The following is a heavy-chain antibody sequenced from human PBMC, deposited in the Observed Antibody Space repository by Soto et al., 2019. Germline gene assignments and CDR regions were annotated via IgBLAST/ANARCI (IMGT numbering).Heavy chain of an antibody. CDR2: IYYSGST. V-gene: IGHV4-39*01. D-gene: IGHD5-18*01. Sequence: PSETLSLTCSVSGGSISSSAYYWGWTRQPPGKGLEWIGSIYYSGSTYYNPSLKSRVTISVDTYKNQFCLKLSSVTAADTSVYYCARHRGYSYGYLDYWGQEALVTVSS. CDR3: ARHRGYSYGYLDY. CDR1: GGSISSSAYY. J-gene: IGHJ4*02.